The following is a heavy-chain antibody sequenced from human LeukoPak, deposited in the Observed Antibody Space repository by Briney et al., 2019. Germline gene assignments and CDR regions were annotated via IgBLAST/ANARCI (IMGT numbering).Heavy chain of an antibody. CDR2: IYTSGST. J-gene: IGHJ5*02. CDR3: ARHIVVVPAAMGTWFDP. D-gene: IGHD2-2*01. CDR1: GVSISSGSYY. Sequence: SQTLSLTCTVSGVSISSGSYYWSWIRQPAGEGLEWIGRIYTSGSTNYNPSLKSRVTISVDTSKNQFSLKLSSVTAADTAVYYCARHIVVVPAAMGTWFDPWGQGTLVTVSS. V-gene: IGHV4-61*02.